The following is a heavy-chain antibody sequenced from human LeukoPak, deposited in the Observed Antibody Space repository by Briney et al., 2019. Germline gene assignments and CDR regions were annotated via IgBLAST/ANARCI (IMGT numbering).Heavy chain of an antibody. Sequence: GESLKISCKGSGHSFSSYWIGWVRQMPGKGLEGMGVIYPDDSDTRYSPSFQGQVTISADKSISTAYLQWSSLKTSDTAMYYCARRDVSDSSGYWGQGTLVTVSS. J-gene: IGHJ4*02. D-gene: IGHD3-22*01. CDR1: GHSFSSYW. CDR3: ARRDVSDSSGY. CDR2: IYPDDSDT. V-gene: IGHV5-51*01.